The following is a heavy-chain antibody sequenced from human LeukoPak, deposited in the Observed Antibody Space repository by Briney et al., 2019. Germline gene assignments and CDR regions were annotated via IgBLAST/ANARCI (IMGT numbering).Heavy chain of an antibody. CDR1: GFTVSRTY. Sequence: GGSLRLSCAASGFTVSRTYMSWVRQAPGKGLEWVSVLDSGSKTSYAESVKGRFTISRDKSKNTLYLQMNSLRSDDTAVYYCARVRHWAGACPPGNFQHWGQGTLVLVSS. V-gene: IGHV3-66*01. J-gene: IGHJ1*01. CDR3: ARVRHWAGACPPGNFQH. CDR2: LDSGSKT. D-gene: IGHD2-21*02.